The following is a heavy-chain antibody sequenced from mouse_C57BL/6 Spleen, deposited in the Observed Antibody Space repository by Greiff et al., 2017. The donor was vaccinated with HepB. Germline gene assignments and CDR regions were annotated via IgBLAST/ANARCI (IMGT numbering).Heavy chain of an antibody. D-gene: IGHD1-1*01. CDR2: ISSGSSTI. V-gene: IGHV5-17*01. Sequence: EVQGVESGGGLVKPGGSLKLSCAASGFTFSDYGMHWVRQAPEKGLEWVAYISSGSSTIYYADTVKGRFTISRDNAKNTLFLQMTSLRSEDTAMYYCARGGDYYYGSSSWFAYWGQGTLVTVSA. CDR3: ARGGDYYYGSSSWFAY. CDR1: GFTFSDYG. J-gene: IGHJ3*01.